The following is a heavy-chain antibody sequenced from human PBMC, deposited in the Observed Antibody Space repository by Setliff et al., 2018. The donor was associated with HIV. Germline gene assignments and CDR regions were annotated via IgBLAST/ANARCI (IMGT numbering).Heavy chain of an antibody. CDR2: IIPVYGTP. D-gene: IGHD1-7*01. V-gene: IGHV1-69*05. J-gene: IGHJ6*02. CDR3: ASRTGTMVGMDV. CDR1: GGTFSSYA. Sequence: SVKVSCKASGGTFSSYAISWVRQAPGQGLEWMGGIIPVYGTPKYAQKMQGRVTITTIESTSTAYMELTSLRSDDTAVYYCASRTGTMVGMDVWGQGTTVTVSS.